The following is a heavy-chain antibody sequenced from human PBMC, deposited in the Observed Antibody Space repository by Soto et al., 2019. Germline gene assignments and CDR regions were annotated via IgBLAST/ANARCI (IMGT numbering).Heavy chain of an antibody. V-gene: IGHV1-58*01. Sequence: VKVSCKASGFTFTSSAVQWVRQARGQRLEWIGWIVVGSGNTNYAQKFQGRVTITRDTSASTAYMELSSLRSEDTAVYYCARGLNGYLHYFDYWGQGTLVTVSS. CDR3: ARGLNGYLHYFDY. D-gene: IGHD5-18*01. CDR1: GFTFTSSA. J-gene: IGHJ4*02. CDR2: IVVGSGNT.